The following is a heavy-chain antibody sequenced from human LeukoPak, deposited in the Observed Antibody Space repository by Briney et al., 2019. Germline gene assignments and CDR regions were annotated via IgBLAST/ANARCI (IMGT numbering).Heavy chain of an antibody. D-gene: IGHD4-11*01. V-gene: IGHV3-23*01. CDR1: DLTFRSYA. Sequence: GGSLRLSCAASDLTFRSYAMSWVRQAPGKGLEWVSGISNSGDDTYYADSVKGRFTISRDNSKNTLYLQMNSLRAEDTAVYFCAKDTWASNYGFDYWGQGALVTVSS. J-gene: IGHJ4*02. CDR2: ISNSGDDT. CDR3: AKDTWASNYGFDY.